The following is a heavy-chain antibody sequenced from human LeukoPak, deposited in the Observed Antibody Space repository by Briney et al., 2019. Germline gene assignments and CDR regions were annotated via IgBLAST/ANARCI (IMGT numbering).Heavy chain of an antibody. Sequence: GGSLRLSCAASGFIFSSYWMSWDRQAPGKGLEWVANIKQDGSEKYYVDSVKGRFTISRDNAKNSLHLQMNSLRAEDTAVYYCARDDCSGISCYHNWFDPWGQGSLVTVSS. CDR3: ARDDCSGISCYHNWFDP. J-gene: IGHJ5*02. CDR2: IKQDGSEK. CDR1: GFIFSSYW. D-gene: IGHD2-2*01. V-gene: IGHV3-7*01.